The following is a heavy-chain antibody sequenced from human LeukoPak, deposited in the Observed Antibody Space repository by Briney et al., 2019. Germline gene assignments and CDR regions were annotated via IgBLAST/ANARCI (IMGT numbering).Heavy chain of an antibody. CDR1: GFTFDDYA. CDR2: ISYNSDTI. Sequence: GGSLRLSCAASGFTFDDYAMHWVRQAPGKGLEWVSGISYNSDTIAYADSVKGRFTISRDNAENSLYLQMNSLRAEDTALYYCAKDYCGGDCYSGWYFDLWGRGTLVTVSS. CDR3: AKDYCGGDCYSGWYFDL. D-gene: IGHD2-21*02. J-gene: IGHJ2*01. V-gene: IGHV3-9*01.